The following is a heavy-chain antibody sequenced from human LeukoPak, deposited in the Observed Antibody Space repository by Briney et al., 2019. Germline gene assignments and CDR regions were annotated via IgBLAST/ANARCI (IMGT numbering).Heavy chain of an antibody. Sequence: SETLSLTCSVSGGSITTSSYYWGWIRQSPGKGLEWVGSIYHSGSTYYNPSLKSRVTISVDTSKNQFSLKLSSVTAADTAVYFCATGRSGNSYAYYYGMDVWGQGTTVTVSS. J-gene: IGHJ6*02. V-gene: IGHV4-39*07. CDR3: ATGRSGNSYAYYYGMDV. CDR2: IYHSGST. CDR1: GGSITTSSYY. D-gene: IGHD3-22*01.